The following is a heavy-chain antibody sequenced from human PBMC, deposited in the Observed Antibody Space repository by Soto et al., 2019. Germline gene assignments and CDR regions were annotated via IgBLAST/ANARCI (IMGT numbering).Heavy chain of an antibody. D-gene: IGHD1-1*01. CDR2: IYYSGST. V-gene: IGHV4-39*01. CDR1: GGSISSSSYY. Sequence: SETLSLTCTVSGGSISSSSYYWGWIRQPPGKGLEWIGSIYYSGSTYYNPSLKSRVTISVDTSKNQFSLKLSSVTAADTAVYYCACFCHRNGDARDVYSYPKQRTFDL. J-gene: IGHJ2*01. CDR3: ACFCHRNGDARDVYSYPKQRTFDL.